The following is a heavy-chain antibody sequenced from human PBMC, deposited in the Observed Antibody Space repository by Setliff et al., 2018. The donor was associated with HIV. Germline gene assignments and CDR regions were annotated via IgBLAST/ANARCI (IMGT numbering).Heavy chain of an antibody. D-gene: IGHD3-10*01. CDR3: ASGKGVRGVIIRGGLDV. J-gene: IGHJ6*04. CDR1: GHPFSSYD. Sequence: GASVKVSCKTSGHPFSSYDIIWVRRATGQGLEWMGWMNPNSGATGYAQKFKDRFIMTRDTSISTAYMELSSLTSEDTAVYYCASGKGVRGVIIRGGLDVWGKGTTVTVSS. V-gene: IGHV1-8*01. CDR2: MNPNSGAT.